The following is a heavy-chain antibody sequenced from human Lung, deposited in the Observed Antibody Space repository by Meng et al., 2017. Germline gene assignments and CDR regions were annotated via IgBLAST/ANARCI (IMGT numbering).Heavy chain of an antibody. D-gene: IGHD4-11*01. V-gene: IGHV4-34*01. CDR1: GGSFSDYY. CDR3: ARGPTTMAHDFDY. Sequence: QVQLQQWGAGLLKTSETLSLTCVVSGGSFSDYYWSWIRQPPGKGLEWIGEINQSGSTNYNPSLESRATISVDTSQNNLSLKLSSVTAADSAVYYCARGPTTMAHDFDYWGQGTLVTVSS. CDR2: INQSGST. J-gene: IGHJ4*02.